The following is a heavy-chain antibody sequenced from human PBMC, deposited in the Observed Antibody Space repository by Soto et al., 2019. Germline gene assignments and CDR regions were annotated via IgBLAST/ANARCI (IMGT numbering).Heavy chain of an antibody. CDR1: GGSISSYY. CDR3: ARVSPADYGMDV. CDR2: IYYSGST. J-gene: IGHJ6*02. V-gene: IGHV4-59*01. Sequence: QVQLQESGPGLVKPSETLSLTCTVSGGSISSYYWSWIRQPPGKGLELIGYIYYSGSTNYNPSLKSRVTISVDTSKNQFSLKLSSVTAADTAVYYCARVSPADYGMDVWGQGTTVTVSS.